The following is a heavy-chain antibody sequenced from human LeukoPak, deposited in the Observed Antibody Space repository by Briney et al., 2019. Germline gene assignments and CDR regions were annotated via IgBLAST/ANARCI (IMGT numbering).Heavy chain of an antibody. D-gene: IGHD3-16*01. J-gene: IGHJ3*02. CDR3: ARVWARPRGAFDI. CDR1: GYTFTGYY. CDR2: INPNSGGP. Sequence: ASVKVSCKASGYTFTGYYMHSVRQAPGQGLEWMGWINPNSGGPTYAQRFQGRVTMTRDTSISTACMELSRLRSDDTAVYYCARVWARPRGAFDIWGQGTMVTVSS. V-gene: IGHV1-2*02.